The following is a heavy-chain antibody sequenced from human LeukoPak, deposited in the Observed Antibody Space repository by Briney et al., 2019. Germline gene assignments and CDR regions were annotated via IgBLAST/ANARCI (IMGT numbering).Heavy chain of an antibody. D-gene: IGHD6-19*01. CDR1: GGSLSSYY. Sequence: SETLSLTCTVSGGSLSSYYWSWIRQPPGKGLEWIGYIYYSGSTNYNPSLKSRVTISVDTSKNQFSLKLSSVTAADTAVYYCAREGHSSGWYPFDYWGQGTLVTVSS. CDR3: AREGHSSGWYPFDY. J-gene: IGHJ4*02. V-gene: IGHV4-59*01. CDR2: IYYSGST.